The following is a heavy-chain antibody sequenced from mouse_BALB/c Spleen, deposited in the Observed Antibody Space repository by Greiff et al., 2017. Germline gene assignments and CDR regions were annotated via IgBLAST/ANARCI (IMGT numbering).Heavy chain of an antibody. CDR1: GFNIKDTY. V-gene: IGHV14-3*02. CDR2: IDPANGNT. CDR3: ASDYDYDGAMDY. J-gene: IGHJ4*01. D-gene: IGHD2-4*01. Sequence: EVQLQQSGAELVKPGASVKLSCTASGFNIKDTYMHWVKQRPEQGLEWIGRIDPANGNTKYDPKFQGKATITADTSSNTAYLQLSSLTSEDTAVYYCASDYDYDGAMDYWGQGTSVTVSS.